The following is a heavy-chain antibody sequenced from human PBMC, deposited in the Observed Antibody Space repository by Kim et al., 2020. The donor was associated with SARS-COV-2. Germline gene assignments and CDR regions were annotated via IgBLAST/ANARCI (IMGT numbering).Heavy chain of an antibody. CDR2: ITPIFGTA. Sequence: SVKVSCKASGGTFSSYAISWVRQAPGQGLEWMGGITPIFGTANYAQKFQGRVTITADESTSTAYMELSSLRSEDTAVYYCARDINGWFDPWGQGTLVTVSS. CDR3: ARDINGWFDP. J-gene: IGHJ5*02. CDR1: GGTFSSYA. V-gene: IGHV1-69*13. D-gene: IGHD1-20*01.